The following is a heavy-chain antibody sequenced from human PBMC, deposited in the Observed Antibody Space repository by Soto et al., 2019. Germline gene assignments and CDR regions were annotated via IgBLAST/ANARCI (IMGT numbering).Heavy chain of an antibody. CDR3: ARPTQLRNRGVSGLGDP. CDR1: GYTFTSYG. Sequence: ASVKFSCKSSGYTFTSYGISWVRQAPGQGLEWVGWISPYNGDTNYAQKLQGRVTMTTDTFTSTAYMELRSLISDDTAVYYCARPTQLRNRGVSGLGDPCGQGTLGTV. CDR2: ISPYNGDT. V-gene: IGHV1-18*01. D-gene: IGHD2-15*01. J-gene: IGHJ5*02.